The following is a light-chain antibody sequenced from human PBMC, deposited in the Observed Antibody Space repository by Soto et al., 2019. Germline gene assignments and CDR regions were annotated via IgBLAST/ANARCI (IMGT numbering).Light chain of an antibody. CDR2: EVK. CDR1: SSDVGSYNY. Sequence: QSVLTQPPSASGSPGQSVAISCTGTSSDVGSYNYVSWYQLHPSKAPLLMIYEVKKRPSGVHDRCSGSKSGNSASLTVSGLQAEDDSDYFCCSYAGSSNVFGTGTKLTVL. CDR3: CSYAGSSNV. J-gene: IGLJ1*01. V-gene: IGLV2-8*01.